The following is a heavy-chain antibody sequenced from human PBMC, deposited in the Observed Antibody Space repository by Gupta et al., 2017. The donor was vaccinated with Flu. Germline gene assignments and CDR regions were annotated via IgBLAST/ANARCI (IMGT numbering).Heavy chain of an antibody. CDR1: GFTFSSYS. V-gene: IGHV3-48*02. CDR3: ARGNKVPAAPCYYYYYGMDV. CDR2: ISSSSSTI. Sequence: EVQLVESGGGLVQPGGSLRLSCAASGFTFSSYSMNWVRQAPGKGLEWVSYISSSSSTIYYADSVKGRFTISRDNAKNSLYLQMNSLRDEDTAVYYCARGNKVPAAPCYYYYYGMDVWGQGTTVTVSS. D-gene: IGHD2-2*01. J-gene: IGHJ6*02.